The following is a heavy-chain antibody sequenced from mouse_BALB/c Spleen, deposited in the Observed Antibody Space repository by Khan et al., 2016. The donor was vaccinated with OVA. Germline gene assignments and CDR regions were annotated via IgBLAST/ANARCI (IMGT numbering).Heavy chain of an antibody. CDR1: GYSFTNYG. CDR3: ARKDHGEFDV. V-gene: IGHV9-3-1*01. CDR2: INTYTGEP. J-gene: IGHJ1*01. Sequence: QIQLVQSGPELKKPGETVKISCKASGYSFTNYGMNWVKQTPGKGLKWMGWINTYTGEPTYTADFKGRFAFSLETSASPAYLQINYLKNEDTGTXLCARKDHGEFDVWGAGTTVTVSS.